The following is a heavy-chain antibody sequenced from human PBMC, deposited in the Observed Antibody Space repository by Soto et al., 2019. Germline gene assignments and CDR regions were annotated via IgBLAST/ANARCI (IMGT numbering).Heavy chain of an antibody. J-gene: IGHJ6*01. D-gene: IGHD2-15*01. CDR2: ISSGGGST. CDR1: GLTFSSYA. CDR3: AKYWQEVSGFGMDV. Sequence: EVQLLESGGGLVQPGGSLRLSCVASGLTFSSYAMSWVRQGPGKGLEWVSVISSGGGSTYYADSVKGRFTISRDNSKNTFYLRMNNLRADDTAAYFCAKYWQEVSGFGMDVWGQGTTVTVSS. V-gene: IGHV3-23*01.